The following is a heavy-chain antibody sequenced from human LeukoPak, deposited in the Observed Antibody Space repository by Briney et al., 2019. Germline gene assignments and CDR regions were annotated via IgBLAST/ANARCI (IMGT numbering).Heavy chain of an antibody. Sequence: GGSLRLSCAASEFTFSNYWMHWFRKVPGKGLVWVSFINPDGSTTNYADSVKGRFTISRDNAKNALYLQMNSLRAEDTAVYYCAKDLHYGSADYWGQGTLVTVSS. V-gene: IGHV3-74*01. CDR2: INPDGSTT. J-gene: IGHJ4*02. CDR3: AKDLHYGSADY. D-gene: IGHD3-10*01. CDR1: EFTFSNYW.